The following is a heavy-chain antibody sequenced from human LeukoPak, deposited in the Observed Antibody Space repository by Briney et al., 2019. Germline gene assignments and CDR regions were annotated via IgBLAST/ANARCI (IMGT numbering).Heavy chain of an antibody. CDR2: INPNSGGT. Sequence: GASVKVSCKASGYTFTGYYMHWVRQAPGQGLEWMGWINPNSGGTNYAQQFQGRVTMTTDTSMSTAYMELSRLTSDDTAVYYCARAGGRSWFDPWGQGTLVTVSS. J-gene: IGHJ5*02. CDR3: ARAGGRSWFDP. CDR1: GYTFTGYY. V-gene: IGHV1-2*02.